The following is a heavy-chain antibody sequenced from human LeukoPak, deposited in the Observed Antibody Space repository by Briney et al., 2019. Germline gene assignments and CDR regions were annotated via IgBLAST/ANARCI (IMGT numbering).Heavy chain of an antibody. V-gene: IGHV2-5*02. CDR2: IYWDDDK. Sequence: SGPTLVKPTPTLTLTFTFSGFSLSTSGVGVGWIRQPPVKALEWLALIYWDDDKRYSPSLKSRLTITKDTSKNQVVLTMTNMDPVDTATYYCAHRLATPYYYGSGSLNWFDPWGQGTLVTVSS. CDR3: AHRLATPYYYGSGSLNWFDP. D-gene: IGHD3-10*01. CDR1: GFSLSTSGVG. J-gene: IGHJ5*02.